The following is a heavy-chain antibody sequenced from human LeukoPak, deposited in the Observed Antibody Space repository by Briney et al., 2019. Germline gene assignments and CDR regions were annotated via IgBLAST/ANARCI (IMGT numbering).Heavy chain of an antibody. CDR1: GASLTNYY. CDR2: IYYSGST. D-gene: IGHD2-21*02. CDR3: ARQWAKSSVTENGWFDP. Sequence: PSETLSLTCTVSGASLTNYYWSWIRQPPGKGLEWIGYIYYSGSTNYNPSLKSRVTISVDTSKNQFSLKLSSVTAADTAVYYCARQWAKSSVTENGWFDPWGQGTLVTVSS. J-gene: IGHJ5*02. V-gene: IGHV4-59*08.